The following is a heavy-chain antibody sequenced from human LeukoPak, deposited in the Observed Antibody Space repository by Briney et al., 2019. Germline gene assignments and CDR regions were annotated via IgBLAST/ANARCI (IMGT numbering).Heavy chain of an antibody. V-gene: IGHV3-74*01. D-gene: IGHD6-19*01. Sequence: PAGSLRLSCAASGFTFTSYWMHWVRQAPGKGLVWVSRINSDGSSTIYADSVKGRFTISRDNAKNTLYLQMNSLRAEDTAVYYCARAADSSGWYDYFDYWGQGTLVPVSS. CDR3: ARAADSSGWYDYFDY. CDR2: INSDGSST. CDR1: GFTFTSYW. J-gene: IGHJ4*02.